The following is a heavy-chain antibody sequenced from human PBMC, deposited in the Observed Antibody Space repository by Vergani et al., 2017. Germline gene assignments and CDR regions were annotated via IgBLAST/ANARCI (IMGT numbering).Heavy chain of an antibody. CDR1: GGPISSSSYY. D-gene: IGHD5-24*01. J-gene: IGHJ5*02. CDR2: IYYSGST. Sequence: QLQLQESGPGLVKPSETLSPTCTVPGGPISSSSYYWGWIRQPPGKGLEWIWSIYYSGSTYYNPSLKSRVTISVDTSKNQFSLKLSSVTAADTAVYYCARGVRRDGYNGWFDPWGQGTLVTVSS. CDR3: ARGVRRDGYNGWFDP. V-gene: IGHV4-39*07.